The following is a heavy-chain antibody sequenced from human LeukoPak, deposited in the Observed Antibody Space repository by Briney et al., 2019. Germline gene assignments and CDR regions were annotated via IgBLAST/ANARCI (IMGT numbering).Heavy chain of an antibody. CDR1: GFTFSSYA. D-gene: IGHD3-9*01. Sequence: GGSLRLSCAASGFTFSSYAMSWVRQAPGKGLEWVSAISGSGGSTYYADSVKGRFTISRDNSKNTLYLQMNSLRAEDTAVYYCAKGGIGLLTGLYYFDYWGQGTLVTVSS. J-gene: IGHJ4*02. V-gene: IGHV3-23*01. CDR3: AKGGIGLLTGLYYFDY. CDR2: ISGSGGST.